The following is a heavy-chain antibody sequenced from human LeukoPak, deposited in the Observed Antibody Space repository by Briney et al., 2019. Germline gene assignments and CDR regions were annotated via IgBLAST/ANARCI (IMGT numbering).Heavy chain of an antibody. J-gene: IGHJ3*02. Sequence: SLRLSCASSVLTDRSNYMMGVRHASGKGLEGVSVIYSGGSTYYADSVQGRFTISRDNSKHTLYLQMNRLRAEDTAVYYCASPSEDYGDYSDAFDIWGQGTMVTVSS. CDR3: ASPSEDYGDYSDAFDI. CDR2: IYSGGST. V-gene: IGHV3-53*01. D-gene: IGHD4-17*01. CDR1: VLTDRSNY.